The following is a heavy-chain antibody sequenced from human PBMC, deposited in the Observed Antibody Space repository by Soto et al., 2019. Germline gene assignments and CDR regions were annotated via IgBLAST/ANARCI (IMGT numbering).Heavy chain of an antibody. CDR3: AIQTTVFSYYYGMDV. CDR2: IGAAGDP. D-gene: IGHD5-18*01. CDR1: GFTFSTYD. J-gene: IGHJ6*02. Sequence: GGSLRLSCAASGFTFSTYDMHWVRQPTGKGLEWVSAIGAAGDPYYPGSVKGRFTISRENAKNSLYLQMNSLRAEDTAVYYCAIQTTVFSYYYGMDVWGQGTTVTVSS. V-gene: IGHV3-13*05.